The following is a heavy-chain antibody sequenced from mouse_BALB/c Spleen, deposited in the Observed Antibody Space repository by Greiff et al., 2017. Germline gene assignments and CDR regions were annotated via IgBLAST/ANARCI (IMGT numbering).Heavy chain of an antibody. J-gene: IGHJ1*01. CDR1: GDSITSGY. CDR3: ARWDYYGSSYFDV. D-gene: IGHD1-1*01. Sequence: ESGPSLVKPSQTLSLTCSVTGDSITSGYWNWIRKFPGNKLEYMGYISYSGSTYYNPSLKSRISITRDTSKNQYYLQLNSVTTEDTATYYCARWDYYGSSYFDVWGAGTTVTVSS. CDR2: ISYSGST. V-gene: IGHV3-8*02.